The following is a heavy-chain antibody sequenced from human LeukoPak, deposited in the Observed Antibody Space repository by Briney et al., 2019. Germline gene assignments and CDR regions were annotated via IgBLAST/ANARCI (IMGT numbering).Heavy chain of an antibody. D-gene: IGHD1-26*01. CDR3: ARDSGSYSFAS. CDR1: GGSISSHY. V-gene: IGHV4-59*11. Sequence: SETLSLTCTVSGGSISSHYWSWIRQPPGKGLEWIGCRYENGGTNYNPFLESRVTLSVDTSKNQFSLRLTSVTAADTAVYFCARDSGSYSFASWGQGTLVTVSS. J-gene: IGHJ4*02. CDR2: RYENGGT.